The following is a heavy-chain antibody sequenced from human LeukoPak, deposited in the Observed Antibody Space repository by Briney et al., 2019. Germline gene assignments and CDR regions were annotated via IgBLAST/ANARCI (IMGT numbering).Heavy chain of an antibody. CDR3: AKAGVTTVWDAFPI. Sequence: PGGSLRLSCAASGFTFSNYVMSWVRQAPGKGLEWVSGITSGDNTYYADPVKGRVTISRDNSKNTLYLQMNSLRVEDTAIYYCAKAGVTTVWDAFPIWGQGTTVTVSS. J-gene: IGHJ3*02. V-gene: IGHV3-23*01. D-gene: IGHD4-17*01. CDR2: ITSGDNT. CDR1: GFTFSNYV.